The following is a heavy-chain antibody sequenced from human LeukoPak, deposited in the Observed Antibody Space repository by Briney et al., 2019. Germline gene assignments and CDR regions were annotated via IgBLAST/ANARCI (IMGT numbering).Heavy chain of an antibody. V-gene: IGHV4-61*01. CDR3: ARGKDGDYSEYFQH. CDR1: GGSVSSGSYY. Sequence: PSETLSLTCTVSGGSVSSGSYYWSWIRQPPGKGLEWIGYIYYSGSTNYNPSLKSRVTISVDRSKNQFSLKLSSVTAADTAVYYCARGKDGDYSEYFQHWGQGTLVTVSS. D-gene: IGHD4-17*01. CDR2: IYYSGST. J-gene: IGHJ1*01.